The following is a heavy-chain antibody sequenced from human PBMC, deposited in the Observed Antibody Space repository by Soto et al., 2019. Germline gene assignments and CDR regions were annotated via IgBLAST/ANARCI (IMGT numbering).Heavy chain of an antibody. D-gene: IGHD3-22*01. CDR2: IWYDGSNK. CDR3: ARAENYYYDSSGYFGVFDY. J-gene: IGHJ4*02. CDR1: GFTFSSYG. Sequence: QVQLVESGGGVVQPGRSLRLSCAASGFTFSSYGMHWVRQAPGKGLEWVAVIWYDGSNKYYADSVKGRFTISRDNSKNTLYLQMNSLRAEDTAVYYCARAENYYYDSSGYFGVFDYWGQGTLVTVSS. V-gene: IGHV3-33*01.